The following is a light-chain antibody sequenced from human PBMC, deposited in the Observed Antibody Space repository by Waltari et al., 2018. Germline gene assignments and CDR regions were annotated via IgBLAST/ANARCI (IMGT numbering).Light chain of an antibody. V-gene: IGKV2-28*01. CDR3: MQILQTPYT. CDR2: LGS. J-gene: IGKJ2*01. Sequence: IVLTQSPLSLHVTPGETASISCRSSHSVLHSNGNKYLDGYLQKPGQSPQLLSYLGSNRASVVPDRVSVRGSGTDFTLKISRVEAEDVGVYYCMQILQTPYTFGQGTKLEIK. CDR1: HSVLHSNGNKY.